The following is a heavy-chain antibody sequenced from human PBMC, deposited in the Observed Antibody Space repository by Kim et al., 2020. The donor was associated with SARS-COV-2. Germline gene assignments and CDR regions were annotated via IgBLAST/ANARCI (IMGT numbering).Heavy chain of an antibody. V-gene: IGHV3-30*02. CDR3: AKKGGSGWYSIDY. D-gene: IGHD6-19*01. J-gene: IGHJ4*02. Sequence: YADPGKGQFTLSRDNSKNTLYLQMNSLRAEDTAVYYCAKKGGSGWYSIDYWGQGTLVTVSS.